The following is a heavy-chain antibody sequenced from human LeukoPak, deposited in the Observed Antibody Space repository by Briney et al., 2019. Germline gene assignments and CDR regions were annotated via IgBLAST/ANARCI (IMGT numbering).Heavy chain of an antibody. CDR1: GGTFSSYA. CDR3: ARAPRRDGYNNEY. CDR2: IIPIFGTA. Sequence: GASVKVSCKASGGTFSSYAISWVRQAPGQGLEWMGGIIPIFGTANYAQKFQGRVTITTDESTSTAYMELSSLRSEDTAVYYCARAPRRDGYNNEYWGQGTLVTVSS. D-gene: IGHD5-24*01. J-gene: IGHJ4*02. V-gene: IGHV1-69*05.